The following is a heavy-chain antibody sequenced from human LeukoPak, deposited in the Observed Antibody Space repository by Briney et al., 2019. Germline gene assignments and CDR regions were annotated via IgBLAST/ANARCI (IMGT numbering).Heavy chain of an antibody. CDR2: ISGGGST. Sequence: PGGSLRLSCAASGFTFSSYAMRWVRQAPGKGLEWVSAISGGGSTYYADSVKGRFTISRDNSKNTLYLQMNSLRAEDTAVYYCAKFLPTHIVVANYYFDYWGQGTLVTVSS. D-gene: IGHD2-21*01. J-gene: IGHJ4*02. V-gene: IGHV3-23*01. CDR3: AKFLPTHIVVANYYFDY. CDR1: GFTFSSYA.